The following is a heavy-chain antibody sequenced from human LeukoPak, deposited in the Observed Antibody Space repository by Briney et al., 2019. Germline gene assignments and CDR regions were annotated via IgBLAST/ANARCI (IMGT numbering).Heavy chain of an antibody. CDR3: ARAVQAYVRAFDI. CDR1: GFTLSSYD. V-gene: IGHV3-13*01. D-gene: IGHD3-16*01. Sequence: GVSLRLSCAASGFTLSSYDMHWVRQATGKGLEWVSVIGPAGDTYYPGSVKGRFTISREDAKNSLFLQMNSLRAEDTAVYYCARAVQAYVRAFDIWGQGTMVTVSS. CDR2: IGPAGDT. J-gene: IGHJ3*02.